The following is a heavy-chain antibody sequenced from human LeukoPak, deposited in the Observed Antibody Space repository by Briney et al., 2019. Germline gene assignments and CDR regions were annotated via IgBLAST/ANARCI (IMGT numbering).Heavy chain of an antibody. Sequence: PGGSLRLSCAASGFTFSSYSMNWVRQAPGKGLEWVSVIYSGGSTYYADSVKGRFTISRDNSKNTLYLQMNSLRAEDTAVYYCARDGCSGGSCYSVWGQGTLVTVSS. CDR3: ARDGCSGGSCYSV. D-gene: IGHD2-15*01. CDR1: GFTFSSYS. CDR2: IYSGGST. V-gene: IGHV3-53*01. J-gene: IGHJ4*02.